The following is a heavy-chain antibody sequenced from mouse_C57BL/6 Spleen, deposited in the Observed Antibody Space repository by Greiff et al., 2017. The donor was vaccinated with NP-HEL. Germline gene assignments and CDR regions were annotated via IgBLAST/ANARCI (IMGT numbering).Heavy chain of an antibody. CDR3: ARGYYGSSYPWTFDV. V-gene: IGHV1-61*01. Sequence: VQLQQSGAELVRPGSSVKLSCKASGYTFTSYWMDWVKQRPGQGLEWIGNIYPSDSETHYNQKFKDKATLTVDKSSSTAYMQLSSLTSEDSAVYYCARGYYGSSYPWTFDVWGTGTTVTVSS. CDR1: GYTFTSYW. D-gene: IGHD1-1*01. CDR2: IYPSDSET. J-gene: IGHJ1*03.